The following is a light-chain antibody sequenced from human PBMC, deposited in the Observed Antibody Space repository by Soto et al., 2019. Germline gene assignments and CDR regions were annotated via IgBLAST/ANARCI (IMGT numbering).Light chain of an antibody. CDR1: QSVSSY. V-gene: IGKV3-11*01. CDR2: DAS. J-gene: IGKJ4*01. CDR3: QHRSSWPLT. Sequence: EIVLTQSPATLSLSPGERATLSCRASQSVSSYLAWYQQKPGQAPRLLIYDASNRATGIPARFSGSGSGTDFTLPISGLEPEDFAVYYCQHRSSWPLTFGGGTKVDLK.